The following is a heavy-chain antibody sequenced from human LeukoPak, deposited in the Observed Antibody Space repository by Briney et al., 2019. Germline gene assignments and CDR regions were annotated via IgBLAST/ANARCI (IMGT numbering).Heavy chain of an antibody. CDR1: GYIFANYD. V-gene: IGHV1-2*02. J-gene: IGHJ3*02. Sequence: GASVKVSCKASGYIFANYDITWVRQAPGQGLEWMGWINPNSGGTNYAQKFQGRVTMTRDTSISTAYMELSRLRSDDTAVYYCARAPYPGDAFDIWGQGTMVTVSS. CDR2: INPNSGGT. D-gene: IGHD2-21*01. CDR3: ARAPYPGDAFDI.